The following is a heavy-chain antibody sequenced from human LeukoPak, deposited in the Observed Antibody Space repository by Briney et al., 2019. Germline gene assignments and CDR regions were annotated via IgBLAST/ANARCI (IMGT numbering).Heavy chain of an antibody. V-gene: IGHV3-9*01. J-gene: IGHJ6*02. CDR3: AKDIWSYSSSCMDV. Sequence: GGSLRLSCAASGFTFDDYAMHWVRHAPGKGLEWVSGISWNSGSIGYADSVKGRFTISRDNAKNSLYLQMNSLRAEDTALYYCAKDIWSYSSSCMDVWGQGTTVTVSS. CDR2: ISWNSGSI. D-gene: IGHD6-6*01. CDR1: GFTFDDYA.